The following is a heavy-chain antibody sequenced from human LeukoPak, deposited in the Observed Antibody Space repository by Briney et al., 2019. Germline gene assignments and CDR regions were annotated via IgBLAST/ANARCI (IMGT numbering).Heavy chain of an antibody. V-gene: IGHV4-61*02. CDR3: ARESPGVTAKNDY. Sequence: SQTLSLTCTVSGGSISSGSYYWSRIRQPAGKGLEWVRRIYTSGSTNYNPSLKSRVTISVDTSKNQFSLKLSSVTAADTAVYYCARESPGVTAKNDYWGQGTLVTVSS. D-gene: IGHD2-21*02. J-gene: IGHJ4*02. CDR2: IYTSGST. CDR1: GGSISSGSYY.